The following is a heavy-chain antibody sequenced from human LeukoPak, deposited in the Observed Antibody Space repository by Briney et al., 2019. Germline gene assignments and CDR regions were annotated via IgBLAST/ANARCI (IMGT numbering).Heavy chain of an antibody. J-gene: IGHJ4*02. CDR3: ARRLRITVAGTTSRGYYFDY. D-gene: IGHD6-19*01. CDR1: GGSISSSSYY. Sequence: SETLSLTCTVSGGSISSSSYYWGWIRQPPGKGLEWIGSIYYSGSTYYNPSLKSRVTMSVDTSKNQFSLKLSSVTAADTAVYYCARRLRITVAGTTSRGYYFDYWGQGTPLTVSS. CDR2: IYYSGST. V-gene: IGHV4-39*01.